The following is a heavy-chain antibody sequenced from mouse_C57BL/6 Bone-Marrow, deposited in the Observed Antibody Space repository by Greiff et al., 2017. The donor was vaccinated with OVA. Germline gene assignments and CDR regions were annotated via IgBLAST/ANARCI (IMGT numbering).Heavy chain of an antibody. D-gene: IGHD1-1*01. Sequence: VQLVESGPELVKPGASVKLSCKASGYTFTSYDINWVTQRPGKGLEWIGWIYPSDGSTKSNEKFKGKATLTVDKSSSTAYMELHSLTSEDSAVYFCARITTVGFDYWGKGTTLTVSS. CDR2: IYPSDGST. CDR3: ARITTVGFDY. J-gene: IGHJ2*01. V-gene: IGHV1-85*01. CDR1: GYTFTSYD.